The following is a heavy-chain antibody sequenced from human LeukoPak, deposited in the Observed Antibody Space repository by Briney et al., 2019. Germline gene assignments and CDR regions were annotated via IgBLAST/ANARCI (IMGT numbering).Heavy chain of an antibody. J-gene: IGHJ4*02. CDR1: GGTFSSYA. D-gene: IGHD2-2*01. CDR2: IIPIFGTA. Sequence: ASVKVSCKASGGTFSSYAISWVRQAPGQGLEWMGGIIPIFGTANYAQKFQGRVTITADESTSTAYMELSSLRSEDTAVYYCARGELGYCSSTSCYYYYDSSGFDYWGQGTLVTVSS. CDR3: ARGELGYCSSTSCYYYYDSSGFDY. V-gene: IGHV1-69*13.